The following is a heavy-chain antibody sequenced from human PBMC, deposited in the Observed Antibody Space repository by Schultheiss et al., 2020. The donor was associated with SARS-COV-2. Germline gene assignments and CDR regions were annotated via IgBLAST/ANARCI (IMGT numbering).Heavy chain of an antibody. CDR3: AIDYYDSSGYKFDP. D-gene: IGHD3-22*01. CDR1: GYSISSGYY. V-gene: IGHV4-38-2*02. CDR2: IYHSGST. Sequence: SETLSLTCAVSGYSISSGYYWGWIRQPPGKGLEWIGSIYHSGSTYYNPSLKSRVTISVDTSKNQFSLKLRSVTAADTAVYYCAIDYYDSSGYKFDPWGQGTLVTVSS. J-gene: IGHJ5*02.